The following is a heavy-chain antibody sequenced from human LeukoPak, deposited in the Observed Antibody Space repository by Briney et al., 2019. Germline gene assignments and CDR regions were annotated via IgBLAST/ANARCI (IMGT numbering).Heavy chain of an antibody. CDR1: GYSFATYW. J-gene: IGHJ4*02. CDR2: IYPSDSDT. CDR3: ARALGIAAEY. Sequence: GESLKISCKGSGYSFATYWIGWVRQMPGKGLEWMGIIYPSDSDTRYSLSFQGQVTISADKSISTAYLQWSSLKASDTAMYYCARALGIAAEYWGQGTLVTVSS. V-gene: IGHV5-51*01. D-gene: IGHD6-13*01.